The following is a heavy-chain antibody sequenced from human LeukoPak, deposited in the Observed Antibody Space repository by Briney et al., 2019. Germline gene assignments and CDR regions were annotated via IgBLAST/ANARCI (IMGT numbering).Heavy chain of an antibody. J-gene: IGHJ3*02. D-gene: IGHD5-18*01. Sequence: PGGSLRLSCAASGFTFSSYAMHWVRQAPGKGLEWVAVISYDGSNKYYADSVKGRFTISRDNSKNTLYLQMNSLRAEDTAVYYCARESISYGSWFFDIWGQGTMVTVSS. CDR2: ISYDGSNK. V-gene: IGHV3-30-3*01. CDR1: GFTFSSYA. CDR3: ARESISYGSWFFDI.